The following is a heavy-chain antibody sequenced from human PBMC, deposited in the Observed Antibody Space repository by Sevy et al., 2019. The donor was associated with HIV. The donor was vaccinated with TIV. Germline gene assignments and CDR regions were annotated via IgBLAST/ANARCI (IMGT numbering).Heavy chain of an antibody. Sequence: GGSLRLSCAASGFPFSSYAMSWVRQAPGKGLEWVSTFSGSGGSEYYADSVKGRFTISRDNSKNTLFLQMHSLRAEDTAVYYCAKGLRGTTTNNWFDPWGQGTLVTVSS. J-gene: IGHJ5*02. V-gene: IGHV3-23*01. CDR1: GFPFSSYA. CDR2: FSGSGGSE. D-gene: IGHD4-17*01. CDR3: AKGLRGTTTNNWFDP.